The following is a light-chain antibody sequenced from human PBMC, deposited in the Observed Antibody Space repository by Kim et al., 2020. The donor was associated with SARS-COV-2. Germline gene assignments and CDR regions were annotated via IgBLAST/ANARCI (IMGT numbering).Light chain of an antibody. CDR2: AAS. J-gene: IGKJ5*01. V-gene: IGKV1-39*01. CDR3: QQSHTLPIT. Sequence: IQMTQSPPSLSASVGDRVTITCRASQSISNYVNWYQQKPGRAPRLLVYAASTLRAGVPSRFSGSGSGTDFTLTVSGFQPEDSAVYFCQQSHTLPITFGQGTRLEIK. CDR1: QSISNY.